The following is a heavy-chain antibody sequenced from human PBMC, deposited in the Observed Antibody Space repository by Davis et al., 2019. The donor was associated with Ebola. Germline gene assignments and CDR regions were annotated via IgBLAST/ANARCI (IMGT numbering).Heavy chain of an antibody. J-gene: IGHJ6*02. D-gene: IGHD1-26*01. V-gene: IGHV1-8*02. CDR1: GYTFTSYD. Sequence: AASVTVSCTASGYTFTSYDINWVRQATGQGLEWMGWMNPNSGNTGYAQKFQGRVTMTRNTSISTAYMELSSLRSEDTAVYYCASFRVVGATGPGDYYYGMDVWGQGTTVTVSS. CDR3: ASFRVVGATGPGDYYYGMDV. CDR2: MNPNSGNT.